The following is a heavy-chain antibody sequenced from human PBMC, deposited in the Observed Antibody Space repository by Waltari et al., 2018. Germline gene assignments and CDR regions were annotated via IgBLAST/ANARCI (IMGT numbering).Heavy chain of an antibody. J-gene: IGHJ6*02. CDR1: GGTLRSYV. Sequence: QVQLVQSGAEVKKPGSSVKVSCKASGGTLRSYVISWVRQAPGQGREWMGGNIHMYGTTNYVQKVEGRVTITADEATSTFYMEVSSLRVEDTATYYCARVRKQWELLVTSSGYSAMDVWGQGTTVTVSS. CDR3: ARVRKQWELLVTSSGYSAMDV. D-gene: IGHD1-26*01. CDR2: NIHMYGTT. V-gene: IGHV1-69*01.